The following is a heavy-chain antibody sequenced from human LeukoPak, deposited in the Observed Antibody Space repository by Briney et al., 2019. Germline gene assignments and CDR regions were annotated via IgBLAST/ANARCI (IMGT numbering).Heavy chain of an antibody. V-gene: IGHV4-39*01. CDR3: ARHIGGGVESYVAPGPPDYFDY. D-gene: IGHD1-26*01. CDR2: IYFSGSA. Sequence: KPSETLSLTCTDSGDSISSGNYWGWIRQPPGKGLECIGSIYFSGSAYYNPSLRSRVTISLDTPKKQLSLKLNSVTAADTAVYYCARHIGGGVESYVAPGPPDYFDYWGQGTLVTVSS. J-gene: IGHJ4*02. CDR1: GDSISSGNY.